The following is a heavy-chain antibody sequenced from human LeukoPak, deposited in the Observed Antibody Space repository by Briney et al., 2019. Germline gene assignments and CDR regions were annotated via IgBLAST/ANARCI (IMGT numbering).Heavy chain of an antibody. CDR3: ARPSAEVAISDNYYYYMDV. CDR1: GYTFTSYA. J-gene: IGHJ6*03. D-gene: IGHD2-21*01. V-gene: IGHV1-8*03. CDR2: MNPNSGNT. Sequence: ASVKVSCKASGYTFTSYAMHWVRQAPGQGLEWMGWMNPNSGNTGYAQKFQGRVTITADESTSTAYMELSSLRSEDTAVYYCARPSAEVAISDNYYYYMDVWGKGTTVTVSS.